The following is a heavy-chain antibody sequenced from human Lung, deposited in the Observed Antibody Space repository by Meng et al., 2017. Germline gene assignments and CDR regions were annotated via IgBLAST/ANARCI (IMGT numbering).Heavy chain of an antibody. J-gene: IGHJ4*02. V-gene: IGHV4-4*02. Sequence: QVQLQEPGPGLVTPSGTLSLTCAVSGGSISSDNWWSWVRQPPGKGLEWIGEIYHSGSTNYNPSLKSRITISVDKPKNQFSLSLSSVTAADTTVYYCTKNDFYCLGYWGQGTLVTVSS. CDR3: TKNDFYCLGY. CDR2: IYHSGST. CDR1: GGSISSDNW. D-gene: IGHD2-21*01.